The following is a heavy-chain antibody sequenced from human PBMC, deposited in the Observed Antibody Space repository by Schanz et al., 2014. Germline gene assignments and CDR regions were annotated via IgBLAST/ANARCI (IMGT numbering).Heavy chain of an antibody. J-gene: IGHJ4*02. CDR2: IGNGGVTI. Sequence: EVQLLESGGGLVQPGGSLRLSCAASGFTFNSYAMSWVRQAPGKGLEWVSYIGNGGVTIYYADSVKGRFTISRDNSKNSLYLQMNSLRAEDTAVYYCARIGGSVFDYWAQGTLVTVSS. V-gene: IGHV3-48*04. D-gene: IGHD3-10*01. CDR1: GFTFNSYA. CDR3: ARIGGSVFDY.